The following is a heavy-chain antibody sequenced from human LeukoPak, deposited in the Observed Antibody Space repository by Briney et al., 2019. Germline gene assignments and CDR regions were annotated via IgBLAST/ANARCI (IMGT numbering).Heavy chain of an antibody. V-gene: IGHV4-61*08. CDR2: IYYSGST. CDR3: ASAGLTYYYDSSGYRVNYFDY. CDR1: GGSISSGGYY. D-gene: IGHD3-22*01. Sequence: KASETLSLTCTVSGGSISSGGYYWSWIRQHPGKGLEWIGYIYYSGSTNYNPSLKSRVTISVDTSKNQFSLKLSSVTAADTAVYYCASAGLTYYYDSSGYRVNYFDYWGQGTLVTVSS. J-gene: IGHJ4*02.